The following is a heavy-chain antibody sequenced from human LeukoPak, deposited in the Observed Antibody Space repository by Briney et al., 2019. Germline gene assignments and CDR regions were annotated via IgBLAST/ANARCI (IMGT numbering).Heavy chain of an antibody. J-gene: IGHJ6*04. CDR1: GFTFSSYG. D-gene: IGHD5-12*01. CDR3: ARDLATLGMDV. Sequence: GRSLRLSCAASGFTFSSYGLHWVRQAPGKGLESVAGISYDGSNKYYADSVKGRFTISRDNSKNTVYLQMNSLRGEDTAVYYCARDLATLGMDVWGKRTKVTVSS. CDR2: ISYDGSNK. V-gene: IGHV3-30*01.